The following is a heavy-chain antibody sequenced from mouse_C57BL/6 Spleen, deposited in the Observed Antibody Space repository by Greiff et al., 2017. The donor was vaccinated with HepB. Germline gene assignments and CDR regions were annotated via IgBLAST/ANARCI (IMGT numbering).Heavy chain of an antibody. D-gene: IGHD2-5*01. J-gene: IGHJ4*01. Sequence: QVQLQQSGAELVRPGASVTLSCKASGYTFTDYEMHWVKQTPVHGLEWIGAIDPETGGTAYNQKFKGKAILTADKSSSTAYMELRSLTSEDSAVYYCTRNYSTSMDYWGQGTSVTVSS. CDR1: GYTFTDYE. CDR2: IDPETGGT. V-gene: IGHV1-15*01. CDR3: TRNYSTSMDY.